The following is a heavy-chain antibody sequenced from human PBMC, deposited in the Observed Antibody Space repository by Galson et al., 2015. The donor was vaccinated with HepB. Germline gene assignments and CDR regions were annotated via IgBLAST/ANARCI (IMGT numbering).Heavy chain of an antibody. CDR3: ARGSYDILTGYPDYYYYGMDV. CDR1: GFTFSSYA. V-gene: IGHV3-30*04. J-gene: IGHJ6*02. CDR2: ISYDGSNK. D-gene: IGHD3-9*01. Sequence: SLRLSCAASGFTFSSYAMHWVRQAPGKRLEWVAVISYDGSNKYYADSVKGRFTISRDNSKNTLCLQMNSLRAEDTAVYYCARGSYDILTGYPDYYYYGMDVWGQGTTVTVSS.